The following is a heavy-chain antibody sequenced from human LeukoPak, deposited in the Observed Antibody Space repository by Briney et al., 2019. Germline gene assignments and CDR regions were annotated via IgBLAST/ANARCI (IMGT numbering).Heavy chain of an antibody. Sequence: ASVKVSCKASGYTFTGYYMHWVRQAPGQGLEWMGRINPNSGGTNYAQKFQGRVTMTRDTSISTAYMELSRLRSDDTAVYYCARDHFRITMVRGVIPSHYWGQGTLVTASS. CDR3: ARDHFRITMVRGVIPSHY. J-gene: IGHJ4*02. CDR2: INPNSGGT. D-gene: IGHD3-10*01. CDR1: GYTFTGYY. V-gene: IGHV1-2*06.